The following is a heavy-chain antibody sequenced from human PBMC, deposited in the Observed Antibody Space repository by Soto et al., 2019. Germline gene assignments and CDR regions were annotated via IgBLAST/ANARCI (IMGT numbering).Heavy chain of an antibody. D-gene: IGHD4-17*01. CDR2: MNPNSGNT. CDR3: ARRGYGDYTVYYYYYGMDV. CDR1: GYTFTSYD. J-gene: IGHJ6*02. Sequence: QVQLVQSGAEVKKPGASVKVSCKASGYTFTSYDINWVRQATGQGLEWMGWMNPNSGNTGYAQKFQGRVTMTRNTXXSXAXXELSRLRSEDTAVYYCARRGYGDYTVYYYYYGMDVWGQGNTVTVSS. V-gene: IGHV1-8*01.